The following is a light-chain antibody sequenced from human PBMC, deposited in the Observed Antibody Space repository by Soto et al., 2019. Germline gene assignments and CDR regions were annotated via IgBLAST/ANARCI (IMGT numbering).Light chain of an antibody. V-gene: IGLV2-8*01. J-gene: IGLJ1*01. CDR3: CSYAGSNNYV. CDR2: EVT. CDR1: SSDVGGYNF. Sequence: QSALTQPPSASGSPGQSVTISCTGTSSDVGGYNFVSWYQHHPGKAPKLMIYEVTKRPSGVPDRFSGSKSGNTASLTVSGLQADDEADYYCCSYAGSNNYVFGTGTKLTVL.